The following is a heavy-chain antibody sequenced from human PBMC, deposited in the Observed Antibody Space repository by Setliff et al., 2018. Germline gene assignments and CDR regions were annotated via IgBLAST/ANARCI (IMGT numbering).Heavy chain of an antibody. J-gene: IGHJ6*03. D-gene: IGHD3-16*01. CDR3: ARLGGSSGSGGFYYYYYYMDG. V-gene: IGHV4-61*02. CDR2: IHASGST. Sequence: PSETLSLTCTVSGGSISSGDHYWSWIRQPAGKGLEWIGRIHASGSTNYNPSLKSRVTISVDTSRNQFSLKLSSVTAADTAVYYCARLGGSSGSGGFYYYYYYMDGWGKGTTVTVSS. CDR1: GGSISSGDHY.